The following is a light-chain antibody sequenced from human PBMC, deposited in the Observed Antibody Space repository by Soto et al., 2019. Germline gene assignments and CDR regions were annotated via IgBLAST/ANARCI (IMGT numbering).Light chain of an antibody. CDR2: GAS. Sequence: EIVLTQSPGTLSLSPGERATLSCRASQSVSSSFLAWYQQKPGQAPRLLIYGASSRATGIPDRFSGSGSGTDFTLTISRLEPEDFAVCDCQQCGSSSWTFGQGTKVDIK. V-gene: IGKV3-20*01. CDR1: QSVSSSF. CDR3: QQCGSSSWT. J-gene: IGKJ1*01.